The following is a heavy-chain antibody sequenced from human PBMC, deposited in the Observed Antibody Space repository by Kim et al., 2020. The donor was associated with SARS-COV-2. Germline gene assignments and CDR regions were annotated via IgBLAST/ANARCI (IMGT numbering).Heavy chain of an antibody. J-gene: IGHJ4*02. V-gene: IGHV2-5*02. CDR2: IYWDDDK. Sequence: SGPTLVNPTQTLTLTCTFSGFSLSTSGVGVGWIRQPPGKALERLALIYWDDDKRYSPSLKSRLTITKDTSKNQVVLTMTNMDPVDTATYYCAHRPPVFYSAYFDYWGQGTLVTVSS. CDR3: AHRPPVFYSAYFDY. CDR1: GFSLSTSGVG. D-gene: IGHD4-4*01.